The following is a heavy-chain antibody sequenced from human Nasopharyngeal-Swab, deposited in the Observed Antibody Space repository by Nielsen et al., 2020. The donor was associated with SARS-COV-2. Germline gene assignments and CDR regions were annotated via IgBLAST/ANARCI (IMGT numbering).Heavy chain of an antibody. CDR1: GASFSGGSCA. D-gene: IGHD2-21*01. CDR2: INANGNN. J-gene: IGHJ6*02. Sequence: SETLSLTCTVSGASFSGGSCAWSWVRQAAGNGLQWIGHINANGNNNYRPSLKGRITISVDSYRNRFSLTLTSVTAADTAIYYCARECPLQSHIHAIDVWGQGTAVTVSS. V-gene: IGHV4-61*09. CDR3: ARECPLQSHIHAIDV.